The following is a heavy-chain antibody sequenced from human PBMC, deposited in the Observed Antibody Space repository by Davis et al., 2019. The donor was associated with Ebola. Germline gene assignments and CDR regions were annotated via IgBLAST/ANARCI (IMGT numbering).Heavy chain of an antibody. J-gene: IGHJ4*02. V-gene: IGHV1-46*01. CDR2: INPSGGST. Sequence: ASVKVSCKASGYTFTSYYMHWVRQAPGQGLEWMGIINPSGGSTSYAQKFQGRVTITRDTSASTAYMELSSLRSEDTAVYYCARDMGVVVRRHFDYWGQGTLVTVSS. D-gene: IGHD2-15*01. CDR1: GYTFTSYY. CDR3: ARDMGVVVRRHFDY.